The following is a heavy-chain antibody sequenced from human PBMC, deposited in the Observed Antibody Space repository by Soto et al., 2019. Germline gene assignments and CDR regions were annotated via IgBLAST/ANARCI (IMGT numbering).Heavy chain of an antibody. D-gene: IGHD4-17*01. CDR2: ISSSSSYI. Sequence: GALRLSCAASGFTFSSYSMNWVRQAPGKGLEWVSSISSSSSYIYYADSVKGRFTISRDNAKNSLYLQMNSLRAEDTAVYYCARDRTVSRAFDIWGQGTMVTVSS. CDR3: ARDRTVSRAFDI. J-gene: IGHJ3*02. CDR1: GFTFSSYS. V-gene: IGHV3-21*01.